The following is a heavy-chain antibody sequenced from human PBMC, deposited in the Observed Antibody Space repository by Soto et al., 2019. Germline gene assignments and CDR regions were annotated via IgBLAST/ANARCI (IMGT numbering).Heavy chain of an antibody. CDR1: GFTFSSYA. CDR2: ISGSGGST. Sequence: SLRLSCAASGFTFSSYAMSWVRQAPGKGLEWVSAISGSGGSTYYADSVKGRFTISRDNAKNSLYLQMNSLRAEDTAVYYCARERCSSTSCYTRDGMDVWGQGTTVTVSS. V-gene: IGHV3-23*01. CDR3: ARERCSSTSCYTRDGMDV. J-gene: IGHJ6*02. D-gene: IGHD2-2*02.